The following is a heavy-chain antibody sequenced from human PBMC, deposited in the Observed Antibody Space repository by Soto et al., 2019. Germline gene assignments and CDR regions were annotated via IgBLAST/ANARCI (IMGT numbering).Heavy chain of an antibody. CDR2: INPSGGST. Sequence: ASVKVSCKASGYTFTSYYMHWVRHAPGQGLEWMGIINPSGGSTSYAQRFQGRVTMTRDTSTSTVYMELSSLRSEDTAVYYCARQYQLQTSPGHYGMDVWGQGTTVTVSS. V-gene: IGHV1-46*01. CDR3: ARQYQLQTSPGHYGMDV. CDR1: GYTFTSYY. J-gene: IGHJ6*02. D-gene: IGHD2-2*01.